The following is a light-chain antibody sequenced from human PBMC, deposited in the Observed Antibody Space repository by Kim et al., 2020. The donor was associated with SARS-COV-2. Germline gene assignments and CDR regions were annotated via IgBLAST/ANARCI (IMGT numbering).Light chain of an antibody. V-gene: IGLV3-19*01. Sequence: VALGQTVRLTCQGDILRSYYATWYQQKPGQAPILLIYGKNNRPSGIPDRFSGSSSGNTASLTITGTQAGDEADYYCNSRDTNDIVLFGGGTKLTVL. CDR2: GKN. J-gene: IGLJ2*01. CDR3: NSRDTNDIVL. CDR1: ILRSYY.